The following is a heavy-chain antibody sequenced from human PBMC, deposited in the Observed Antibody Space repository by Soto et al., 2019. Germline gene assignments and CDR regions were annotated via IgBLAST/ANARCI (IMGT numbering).Heavy chain of an antibody. D-gene: IGHD4-4*01. CDR2: INPKSDDT. CDR3: ARKHSLDYIRWGLDP. Sequence: QVRLVQSGSEVKKPGASVKVSCKASGYPFSDNQIHWLRRAPGQGLEWMGRINPKSDDTNYAQKFQGRVTMTRDTSIDTAYLELTGLTSDDTATYYCARKHSLDYIRWGLDPWGQGTLVTVSS. CDR1: GYPFSDNQ. V-gene: IGHV1-2*02. J-gene: IGHJ5*02.